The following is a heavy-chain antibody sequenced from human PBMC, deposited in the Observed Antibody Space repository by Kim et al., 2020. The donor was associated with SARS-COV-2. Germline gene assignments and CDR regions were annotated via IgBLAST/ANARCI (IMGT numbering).Heavy chain of an antibody. CDR2: MNPNSGNT. Sequence: ASVKVSCKASGYTFTSYDINWVRQATGQRLEWMGWMNPNSGNTGYVQKFQGRVTMTRNTSISTAYMELSSLRSEDTAVYYCARRRVAANNWFDPWGQGTLVTVSS. D-gene: IGHD6-19*01. V-gene: IGHV1-8*01. J-gene: IGHJ5*02. CDR3: ARRRVAANNWFDP. CDR1: GYTFTSYD.